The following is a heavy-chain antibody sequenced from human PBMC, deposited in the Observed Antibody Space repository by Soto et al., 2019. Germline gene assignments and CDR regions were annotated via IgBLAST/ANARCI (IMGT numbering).Heavy chain of an antibody. CDR2: INWNDDE. J-gene: IGHJ3*02. Sequence: QITLKESGPTLVKHTQTLTLTCTFSGLSLNNRAVGVGWIRQAPGKALEWLALINWNDDERYSPSLKDRLTITKNTSKNHVVLTMTNNGPVDTATYYCAHRHDLGGFDIWGQGTAVTVSS. V-gene: IGHV2-5*01. D-gene: IGHD2-15*01. CDR3: AHRHDLGGFDI. CDR1: GLSLNNRAVG.